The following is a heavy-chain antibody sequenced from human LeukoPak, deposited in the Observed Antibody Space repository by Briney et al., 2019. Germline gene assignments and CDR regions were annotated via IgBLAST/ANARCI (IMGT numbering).Heavy chain of an antibody. Sequence: GGSLRLSCAASGFTFSSYEMNWVRQAPGKGLEWVSYISSSGSTIYYADSVKGRFTISRDNAKNSLYLQMNSLRAEDTAVYYCARDLYSGYPTPFDYYYGMDVWGQGTTVTVSS. J-gene: IGHJ6*02. D-gene: IGHD5-12*01. V-gene: IGHV3-48*03. CDR1: GFTFSSYE. CDR3: ARDLYSGYPTPFDYYYGMDV. CDR2: ISSSGSTI.